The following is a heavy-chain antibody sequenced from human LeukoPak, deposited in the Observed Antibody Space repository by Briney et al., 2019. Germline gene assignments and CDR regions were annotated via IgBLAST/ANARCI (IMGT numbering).Heavy chain of an antibody. D-gene: IGHD2-2*01. CDR1: GFTFSSYS. V-gene: IGHV3-23*01. CDR2: IIGGGGST. CDR3: AHGAMYQLDY. J-gene: IGHJ4*02. Sequence: GGSLRLSCAASGFTFSSYSMNWVRQAPGKGLEWVSGIIGGGGSTYYADSVKGRFTISGDNSRNTLFLQMNSLRAEDTAVYYCAHGAMYQLDYWGQGTLVTVSS.